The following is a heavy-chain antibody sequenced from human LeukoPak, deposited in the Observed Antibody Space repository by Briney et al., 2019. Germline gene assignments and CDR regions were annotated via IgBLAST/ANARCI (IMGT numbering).Heavy chain of an antibody. Sequence: RGSLRLSCSASGFTFTTYGMNWVRQAPGKGLEWVSSITTGIGYTYYAASVKGRFTISRDNAKNSLYLEMNGLRVEDTAVYYCARGRYFHLWGRGTLVTVSS. CDR2: ITTGIGYT. CDR1: GFTFTTYG. J-gene: IGHJ2*01. V-gene: IGHV3-21*01. CDR3: ARGRYFHL.